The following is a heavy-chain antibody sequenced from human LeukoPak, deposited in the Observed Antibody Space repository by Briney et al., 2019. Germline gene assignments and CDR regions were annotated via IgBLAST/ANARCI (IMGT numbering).Heavy chain of an antibody. CDR1: GGTFSSYA. CDR3: ARGVVVPAAIGYYYMDV. Sequence: AASVKVSRKASGGTFSSYAISWVRQAPGQGLEWMGGIIPIFGTANYAQKFQGRVTITADESTSTAYMELSSLRSEDTAVYYCARGVVVPAAIGYYYMDVWGKGTTVTVSS. J-gene: IGHJ6*03. V-gene: IGHV1-69*13. CDR2: IIPIFGTA. D-gene: IGHD2-2*02.